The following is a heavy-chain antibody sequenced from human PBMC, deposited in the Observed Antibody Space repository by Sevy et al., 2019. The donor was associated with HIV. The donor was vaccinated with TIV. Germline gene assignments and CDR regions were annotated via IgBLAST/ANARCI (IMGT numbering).Heavy chain of an antibody. Sequence: GGSLRLSCTDSGFTFSSYAMTWVRQAPGKGLEWVSSITGNGDTTYYVDSVKGRFTISRDNTKNTLFLQMNNLRAEDTAVYYCAKDAFIVGTIFGDFEIWGQGTMVTVSS. CDR1: GFTFSSYA. J-gene: IGHJ3*02. CDR3: AKDAFIVGTIFGDFEI. CDR2: ITGNGDTT. D-gene: IGHD1-26*01. V-gene: IGHV3-23*01.